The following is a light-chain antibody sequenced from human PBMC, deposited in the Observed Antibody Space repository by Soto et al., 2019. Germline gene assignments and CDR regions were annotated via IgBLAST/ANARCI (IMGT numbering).Light chain of an antibody. Sequence: QSVLAQPASGSGSPGQSITISCSGTSRDVGAYDSVSWYQQHPHKAPQLIIYKGTQRPSGVSNRFSGSTSGNAASLTISGLQADDEADYFCCSSAPESTYVCGTGTKVTVL. CDR2: KGT. V-gene: IGLV2-23*01. CDR1: SRDVGAYDS. J-gene: IGLJ1*01. CDR3: CSSAPESTYV.